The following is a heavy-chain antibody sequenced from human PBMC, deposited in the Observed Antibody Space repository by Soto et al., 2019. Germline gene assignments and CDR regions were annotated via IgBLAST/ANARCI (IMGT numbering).Heavy chain of an antibody. Sequence: QVQLQESGPGLVKPSETLSLSCTVSGGSISSYYWSWFRQSPGKRMEWIGYVHHSWGSSYNPSLQRRLAISLAPSKSQFSLKVTSGTATDTDVHYCARQGFGPLHGLVDVWGKGTTVTVSS. D-gene: IGHD3-10*01. CDR1: GGSISSYY. CDR2: VHHSWGS. V-gene: IGHV4-59*08. J-gene: IGHJ6*04. CDR3: ARQGFGPLHGLVDV.